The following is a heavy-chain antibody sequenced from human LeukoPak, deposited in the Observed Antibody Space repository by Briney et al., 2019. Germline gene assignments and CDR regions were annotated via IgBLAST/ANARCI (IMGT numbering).Heavy chain of an antibody. V-gene: IGHV1-69*04. CDR1: GGTFSSYA. CDR3: AKGGAADAGYYAPDV. J-gene: IGHJ6*02. Sequence: SVKVSCKASGGTFSSYAISWVRQAPGQGLEWMGRIIPILGIANYAQKFQGRVTITANKSTSTAYMELSSLRSEDTAVYYCAKGGAADAGYYAPDVWGQGTTVTVSS. CDR2: IIPILGIA. D-gene: IGHD6-13*01.